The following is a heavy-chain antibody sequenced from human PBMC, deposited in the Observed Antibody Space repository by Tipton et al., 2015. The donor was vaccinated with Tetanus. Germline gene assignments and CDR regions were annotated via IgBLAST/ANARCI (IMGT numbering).Heavy chain of an antibody. D-gene: IGHD3-3*01. CDR1: GGSFSNYF. CDR3: ARANYELFKKGPFDF. V-gene: IGHV4-34*01. CDR2: ISPSGNT. J-gene: IGHJ4*02. Sequence: GLVKPSETLSLTCAVYGGSFSNYFWRWIRQPPGKGLEWIGEISPSGNTNYNPSLKSRVTISADTSRNQFSLTLSSVTAADTAVYYCARANYELFKKGPFDFWGPGSLVIVSS.